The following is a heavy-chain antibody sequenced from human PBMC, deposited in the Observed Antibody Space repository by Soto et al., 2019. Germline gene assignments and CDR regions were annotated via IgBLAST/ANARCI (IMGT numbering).Heavy chain of an antibody. J-gene: IGHJ4*02. CDR3: XXXXXXXXRRINNGYSG. Sequence: QVQLVQSGAEVKKPESSVKVSCKAPGGTFSTYAISWVRQAPGQGLEWMGGIIPMFGTANYAQRFQDRVTITXDESXNTVYMEXXXXXXXXTXXXXXXXXXXXXXRRINNGYSGWGQGTLVTVSS. CDR1: GGTFSTYA. V-gene: IGHV1-69*05. D-gene: IGHD3-22*01. CDR2: IIPMFGTA.